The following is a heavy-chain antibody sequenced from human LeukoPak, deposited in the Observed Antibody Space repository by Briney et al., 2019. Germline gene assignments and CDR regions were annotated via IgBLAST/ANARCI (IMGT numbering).Heavy chain of an antibody. CDR2: IKQDGSEK. V-gene: IGHV3-7*03. D-gene: IGHD4-17*01. Sequence: PGGSLRLSCAASGFTFSSNWMSWVRQAPGKGLEWVANIKQDGSEKYYVDSVKGRFTISRDNAKSSLYLQMNSLRAEDTAVYFCARGQTTMTNWGQGTLVTVSS. CDR3: ARGQTTMTN. J-gene: IGHJ4*02. CDR1: GFTFSSNW.